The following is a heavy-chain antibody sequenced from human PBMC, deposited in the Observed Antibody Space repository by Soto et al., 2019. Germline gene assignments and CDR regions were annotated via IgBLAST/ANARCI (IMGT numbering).Heavy chain of an antibody. V-gene: IGHV4-30-4*01. D-gene: IGHD2-15*01. CDR1: GGSISSGDYY. Sequence: SETLSLTCTVSGGSISSGDYYWSWIRQPPGKGLEWIGYIYYSGSTYYNPSLKSRVAISVDTSKNQFSLKLSSVTAADTAVYYCARARGARYFDYWGQGTLVTVSS. CDR2: IYYSGST. CDR3: ARARGARYFDY. J-gene: IGHJ4*02.